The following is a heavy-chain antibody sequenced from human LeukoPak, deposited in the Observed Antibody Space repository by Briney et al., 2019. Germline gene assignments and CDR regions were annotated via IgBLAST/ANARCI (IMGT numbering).Heavy chain of an antibody. D-gene: IGHD1-26*01. CDR2: IYHSGST. CDR3: ARRGVEATMASFDI. J-gene: IGHJ3*02. V-gene: IGHV4-39*01. CDR1: GGSISSSNSYYY. Sequence: PSETLSLTCTVSGGSISSSNSYYYWGWIRQPPGKGLEWIGSIYHSGSTYYNPSLKSRLIISVDTSKNQFSLKLASVTAADTAVYYCARRGVEATMASFDIWGQGSMVTVSS.